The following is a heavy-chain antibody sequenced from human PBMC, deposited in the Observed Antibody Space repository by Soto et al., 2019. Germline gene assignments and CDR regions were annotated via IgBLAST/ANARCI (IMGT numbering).Heavy chain of an antibody. CDR1: GFTFSSYA. J-gene: IGHJ4*02. D-gene: IGHD3-22*01. CDR2: ISGSGGST. V-gene: IGHV3-23*01. CDR3: AKPDQRVVVIPEAYFDY. Sequence: PGGSLRLSCAASGFTFSSYAMSWVRQAPGKGLEWVSAISGSGGSTYYADSVKGRFTISRDNSKNTLYLQMNSLRAEDTAVYYCAKPDQRVVVIPEAYFDYWGQGTLDTVSS.